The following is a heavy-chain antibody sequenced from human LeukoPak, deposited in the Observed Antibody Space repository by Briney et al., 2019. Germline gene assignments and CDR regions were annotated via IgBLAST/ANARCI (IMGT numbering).Heavy chain of an antibody. Sequence: SVTVSCKASGGTFSSYAISWVRQAPGQGLEWMGGIIPIFGTANYAQKFQGRVTITADESTSTAYMELSSLRSEDTAVYYCARVNVGTAMVTHFDYWGQGTLVTVSS. D-gene: IGHD5-18*01. CDR3: ARVNVGTAMVTHFDY. V-gene: IGHV1-69*13. CDR2: IIPIFGTA. J-gene: IGHJ4*02. CDR1: GGTFSSYA.